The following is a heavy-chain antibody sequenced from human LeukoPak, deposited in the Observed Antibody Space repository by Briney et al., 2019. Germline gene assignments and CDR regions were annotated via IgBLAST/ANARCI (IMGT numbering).Heavy chain of an antibody. V-gene: IGHV3-23*01. CDR2: ISGSGGST. CDR1: RFTFSSYA. J-gene: IGHJ4*02. Sequence: PGGSLRLSCSASRFTFSSYAMSWVRQAPGKGLEWVSAISGSGGSTYYADSVKGRFTISRDNSKNTLYLQMNSLRAEDTAVYYCATYGHYYDSSGYYWDDYWGQGTLVTVSS. D-gene: IGHD3-22*01. CDR3: ATYGHYYDSSGYYWDDY.